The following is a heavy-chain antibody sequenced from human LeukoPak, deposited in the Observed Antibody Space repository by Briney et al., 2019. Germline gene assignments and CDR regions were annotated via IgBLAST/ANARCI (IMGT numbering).Heavy chain of an antibody. V-gene: IGHV1-46*01. Sequence: ASVKVSCKASGYTFTSYYMHWVRQAPGQGLEWMGIINPSGGSTSYAQKFQGRVTMTRDTSTSTVYMELSSLRSEDTAVYYCAREGQIIIIRGVPPDHWGQGTLVTVSS. CDR2: INPSGGST. CDR3: AREGQIIIIRGVPPDH. J-gene: IGHJ4*02. CDR1: GYTFTSYY. D-gene: IGHD3-10*01.